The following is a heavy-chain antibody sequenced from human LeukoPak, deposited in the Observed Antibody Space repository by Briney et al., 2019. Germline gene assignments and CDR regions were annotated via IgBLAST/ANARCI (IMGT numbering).Heavy chain of an antibody. CDR1: GGSISSGGYY. V-gene: IGHV4-31*03. Sequence: SETLSLTCTVSGGSISSGGYYWSWLRQHPGKGLEWIGYIYYSGSTYYNPSLKSRVTISVDTSKNQFSLKLSSVTAADTAVYYCARAFGWTTFFDYWGQGTLVTVSS. CDR3: ARAFGWTTFFDY. CDR2: IYYSGST. D-gene: IGHD4-17*01. J-gene: IGHJ4*02.